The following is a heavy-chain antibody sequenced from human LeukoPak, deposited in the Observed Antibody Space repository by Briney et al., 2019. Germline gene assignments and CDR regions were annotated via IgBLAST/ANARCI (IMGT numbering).Heavy chain of an antibody. J-gene: IGHJ5*02. CDR3: ARGGSSGRLDP. D-gene: IGHD3-10*01. Sequence: SETLSLTCTVSGYSISSGYYWGWIRQPPGKGLEWIGSIYHSGSTYYNPSLKSRVTISVDTSKNQFSLKLSSVTAADTAVYYCARGGSSGRLDPWGQGTLVTVSS. CDR1: GYSISSGYY. V-gene: IGHV4-38-2*02. CDR2: IYHSGST.